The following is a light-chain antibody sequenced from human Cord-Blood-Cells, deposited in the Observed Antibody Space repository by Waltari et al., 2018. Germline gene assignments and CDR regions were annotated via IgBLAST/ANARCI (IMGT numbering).Light chain of an antibody. Sequence: EIVLTQSPATLSLSPGVRDPLSCRARQSVSSYLAWYQQKPGQAPRLLIYDASNRATGIPAMFSGSGSVTDFTLTISSLEPEDFAVYYCQQRSNWPLTFGGGTKVEIK. J-gene: IGKJ4*01. CDR3: QQRSNWPLT. CDR2: DAS. V-gene: IGKV3-11*01. CDR1: QSVSSY.